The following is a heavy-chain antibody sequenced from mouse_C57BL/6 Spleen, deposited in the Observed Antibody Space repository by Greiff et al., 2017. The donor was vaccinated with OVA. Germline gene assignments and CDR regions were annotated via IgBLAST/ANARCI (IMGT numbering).Heavy chain of an antibody. CDR3: ARSGGTGLPFDD. CDR1: GYTFTSYG. D-gene: IGHD4-1*01. V-gene: IGHV1-81*01. J-gene: IGHJ2*01. CDR2: IYPRSGNT. Sequence: QVQLKQSGAELARPGASVKLSCKASGYTFTSYGISWVKQRTGQGLEWIGEIYPRSGNTYYNEKFKGKATLTADKSSSTAYMELRSLTSEDSAVYFCARSGGTGLPFDDWGQGTTLTVSS.